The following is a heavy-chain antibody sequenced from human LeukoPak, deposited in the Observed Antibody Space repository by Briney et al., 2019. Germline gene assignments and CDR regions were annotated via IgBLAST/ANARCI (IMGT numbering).Heavy chain of an antibody. CDR1: GGSISSYY. CDR2: IYYSGST. V-gene: IGHV4-59*12. Sequence: PSETLSLTCTVSGGSISSYYWSWIRQPPGKGLEWIGYIYYSGSTNYNPSLKSRVTMSVDTSKNQFSLKLSSVTAADTAVYYCAREQQLPPEGAFDIWGQGTMVTVSP. D-gene: IGHD6-13*01. J-gene: IGHJ3*02. CDR3: AREQQLPPEGAFDI.